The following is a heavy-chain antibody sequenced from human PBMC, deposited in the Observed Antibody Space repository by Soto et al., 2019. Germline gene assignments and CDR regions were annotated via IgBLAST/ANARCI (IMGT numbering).Heavy chain of an antibody. V-gene: IGHV3-48*01. CDR3: AKDDYYDSSGYYSQEIPGFDY. J-gene: IGHJ4*02. D-gene: IGHD3-22*01. CDR1: GFTFSSYS. CDR2: ISSSSSPI. Sequence: GGSLRLSCAASGFTFSSYSMNWVRQAPGKGLEWVSYISSSSSPIYYADSVKGRFTISRDNSKNTLYLQMNSLRAEDTAVYYCAKDDYYDSSGYYSQEIPGFDYWGQGTLVTVSS.